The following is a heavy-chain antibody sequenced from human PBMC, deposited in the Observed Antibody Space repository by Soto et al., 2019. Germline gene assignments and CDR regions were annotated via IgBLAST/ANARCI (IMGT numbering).Heavy chain of an antibody. Sequence: ASVKVSCKASGYTFTSYGTSWVRQAPGQGLEWMGWISAYNGNTNYAQKLQGRVTMTTDTATSTAYMELRSLRSDDTAVYYCARDGKGWLQLRYDYWGQGTLVTVSS. V-gene: IGHV1-18*04. CDR3: ARDGKGWLQLRYDY. D-gene: IGHD5-12*01. CDR1: GYTFTSYG. CDR2: ISAYNGNT. J-gene: IGHJ4*02.